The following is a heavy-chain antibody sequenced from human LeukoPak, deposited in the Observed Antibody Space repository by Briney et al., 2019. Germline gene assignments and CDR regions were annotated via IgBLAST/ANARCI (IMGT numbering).Heavy chain of an antibody. CDR1: GGSFSGYY. D-gene: IGHD1-26*01. CDR2: INHSGST. Sequence: SETLSLTCAVYGGSFSGYYRSWIRQPPGKGLEWIGEINHSGSTYYNPSLKSRVTISVDTSKNQFSLKLSSVTAADTAVYYCARRILVGATQDLDYWGQGTLVTVSS. CDR3: ARRILVGATQDLDY. V-gene: IGHV4-34*01. J-gene: IGHJ4*02.